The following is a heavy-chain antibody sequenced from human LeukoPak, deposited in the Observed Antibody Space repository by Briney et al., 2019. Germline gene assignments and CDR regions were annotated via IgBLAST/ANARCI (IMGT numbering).Heavy chain of an antibody. CDR1: GGSISSYY. Sequence: SETLSLTCTVSGGSISSYYWSWIRQPPGKGLEWIGYIYYSGSTNYNPSLKSRVTISVDTSKNQFSLKLGSVTAADTAVYYCARGQWLYYFDYWGQGTLVTVSS. D-gene: IGHD6-19*01. V-gene: IGHV4-59*01. CDR2: IYYSGST. J-gene: IGHJ4*02. CDR3: ARGQWLYYFDY.